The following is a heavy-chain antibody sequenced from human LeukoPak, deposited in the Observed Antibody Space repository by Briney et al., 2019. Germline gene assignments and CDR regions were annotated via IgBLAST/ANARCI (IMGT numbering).Heavy chain of an antibody. CDR3: AREPYCSSTSCSYYYYGMDV. J-gene: IGHJ6*02. CDR1: GGSVSSGSYY. D-gene: IGHD2-2*01. Sequence: SETLSLTCTVSGGSVSSGSYYWSWIRQPPGKGLEWIGYIYYSGSTNYNPSLKSRVTISVDTSKNQFSLKLSSVTAADTAVYYCAREPYCSSTSCSYYYYGMDVWGQGTTVTVSS. V-gene: IGHV4-61*01. CDR2: IYYSGST.